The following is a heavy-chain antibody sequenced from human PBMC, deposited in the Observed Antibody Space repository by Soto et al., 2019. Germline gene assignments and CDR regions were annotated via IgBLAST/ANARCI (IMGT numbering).Heavy chain of an antibody. CDR3: TTDSRFLEWSSYYYGMDV. CDR1: GFTFSNAR. D-gene: IGHD3-3*01. Sequence: SLRLSCAAPGFTFSNARMSWVRQAPGKGLEWVGRIKSKTDGGTTDYAAPVKGRFTISRDDSKNTLYLQMNSLKTEDTAMYYCTTDSRFLEWSSYYYGMDVWGQGTTVTVSS. V-gene: IGHV3-15*01. J-gene: IGHJ6*02. CDR2: IKSKTDGGTT.